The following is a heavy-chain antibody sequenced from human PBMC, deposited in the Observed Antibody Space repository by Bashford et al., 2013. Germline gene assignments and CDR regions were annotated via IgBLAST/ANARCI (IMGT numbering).Heavy chain of an antibody. CDR2: IYTSGST. J-gene: IGHJ4*02. V-gene: IGHV4-4*07. Sequence: SETLSLTCTVSGDSISRYYWSWIRQPAGKGLEWIGRIYTSGSTDYNPSLKSRVTMSVDTSKNRFSMKLSSVTAADTAVYYCARDLVYYFDYWGQGTLVTVS. D-gene: IGHD6-13*01. CDR3: ARDLVYYFDY. CDR1: GDSISRYY.